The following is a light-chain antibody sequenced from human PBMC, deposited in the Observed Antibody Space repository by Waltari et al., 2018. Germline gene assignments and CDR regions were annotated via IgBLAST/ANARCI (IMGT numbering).Light chain of an antibody. J-gene: IGKJ4*01. Sequence: DIQLTQSPSFLSASVGDRVSITCRASQGIGTYLAWYQQRPGMAPNLLIYAASTLQSGVPSRFSGSGSGTEFTLTISSLQPEDCATYYCQQLTSYPLTFGGGTRVEIK. CDR2: AAS. CDR1: QGIGTY. V-gene: IGKV1-9*01. CDR3: QQLTSYPLT.